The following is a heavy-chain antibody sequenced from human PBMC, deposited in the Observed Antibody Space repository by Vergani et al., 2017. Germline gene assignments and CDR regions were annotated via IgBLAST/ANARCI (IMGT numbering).Heavy chain of an antibody. CDR1: GFTFSSYS. D-gene: IGHD1-7*01. CDR3: AKGGTGTRGYYFDY. J-gene: IGHJ4*02. Sequence: EVQLVESGGGLVKPGGSLRLSCAASGFTFSSYSMNWVRQAPGKGLEWVSSISSSSSYIYYTDSVKGRFTISRDNAKNSLYLQMNSLRTEDTALYYCAKGGTGTRGYYFDYWGQGTLVTVSS. V-gene: IGHV3-21*04. CDR2: ISSSSSYI.